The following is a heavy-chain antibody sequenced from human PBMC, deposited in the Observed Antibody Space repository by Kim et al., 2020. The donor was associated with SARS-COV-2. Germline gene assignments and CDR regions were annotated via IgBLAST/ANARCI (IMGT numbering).Heavy chain of an antibody. Sequence: GGSLRLSCAASGFTFSSYAMSWVRQAPGKGLEWVSAISGSGGSTYYADSVKGRFTISRDNSKNTLYLQMNSLRDEDTAVYYCAESSSGSALPYYYGMDVWGQGTTVTVSS. J-gene: IGHJ6*02. CDR2: ISGSGGST. CDR3: AESSSGSALPYYYGMDV. D-gene: IGHD3-10*01. CDR1: GFTFSSYA. V-gene: IGHV3-23*01.